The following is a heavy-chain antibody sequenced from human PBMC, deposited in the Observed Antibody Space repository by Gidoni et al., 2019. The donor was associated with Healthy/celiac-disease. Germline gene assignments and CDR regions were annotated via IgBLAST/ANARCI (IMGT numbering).Heavy chain of an antibody. Sequence: QVQLQESAPGLVKPSQTLSLTCTVSGGSISSGYYYWSWIRQPPGKGLEWIGYSYYSGSTYYNPSLESRVTISVDTSRNQFSLKLSSVTAADTAVYYCARDPEEVSFPSPDYWGQGTLVTVSS. D-gene: IGHD1-20*01. CDR1: GGSISSGYYY. V-gene: IGHV4-30-4*01. J-gene: IGHJ4*02. CDR3: ARDPEEVSFPSPDY. CDR2: SYYSGST.